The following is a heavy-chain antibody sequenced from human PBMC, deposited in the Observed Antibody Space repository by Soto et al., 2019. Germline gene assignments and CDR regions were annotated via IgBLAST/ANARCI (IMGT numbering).Heavy chain of an antibody. Sequence: EVQLVESGGGLVQPGGSLRLSCAASGFTFSSYWMHWVRQAPGKGLVWVSHINNDGSSTSYADSVKGRFTISRDNAKNTLYLQMNSLSAEDTAVYYCARVRMAGDFDIWGQGTMVTVSS. V-gene: IGHV3-74*01. CDR3: ARVRMAGDFDI. D-gene: IGHD6-19*01. CDR2: INNDGSST. J-gene: IGHJ3*02. CDR1: GFTFSSYW.